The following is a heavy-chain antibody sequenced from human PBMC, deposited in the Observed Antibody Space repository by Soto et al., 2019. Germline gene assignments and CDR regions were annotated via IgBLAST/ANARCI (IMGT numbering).Heavy chain of an antibody. D-gene: IGHD5-12*01. CDR3: ARNRLDGYDFDS. CDR1: NGSISSSNW. J-gene: IGHJ4*02. V-gene: IGHV4-4*02. Sequence: QVQLQESGPGLVKPSGTLSLTSTVSNGSISSSNWWSWVRQSPGKGLEWIGEVAQNGYVGSIPSLNGRLTILLDKPTSRFSLRLTSVTAADTAVYYCARNRLDGYDFDSWGQGILVTVSS. CDR2: VAQNGYV.